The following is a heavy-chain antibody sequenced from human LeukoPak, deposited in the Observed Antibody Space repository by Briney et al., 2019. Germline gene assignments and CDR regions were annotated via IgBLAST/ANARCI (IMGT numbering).Heavy chain of an antibody. CDR2: IYTSGST. D-gene: IGHD4-23*01. Sequence: PSQTLSLTCTVSGSSISSGSYYWSWIRQPAGKGLEWIGRIYTSGSTNYNPSLKSRVTISVDTSKNQFSLKLSSVTAADTAVYYCARDYGGNSVYFDYWGQGTLVTVSS. V-gene: IGHV4-61*02. CDR3: ARDYGGNSVYFDY. J-gene: IGHJ4*02. CDR1: GSSISSGSYY.